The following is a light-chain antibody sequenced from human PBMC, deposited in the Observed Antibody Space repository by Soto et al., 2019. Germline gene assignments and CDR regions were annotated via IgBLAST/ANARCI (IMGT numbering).Light chain of an antibody. CDR2: EVN. CDR1: SSDVGAYNY. Sequence: QSAPTQPPSASGSPGQSVTISCSGTSSDVGAYNYVSWYQQHPGKVPKLMVYEVNKRPSGVPDRFSGSKSGNTASLTVSGLQAEDEADYYCTSYAGGNNVFGTGTKLTVL. J-gene: IGLJ1*01. CDR3: TSYAGGNNV. V-gene: IGLV2-8*01.